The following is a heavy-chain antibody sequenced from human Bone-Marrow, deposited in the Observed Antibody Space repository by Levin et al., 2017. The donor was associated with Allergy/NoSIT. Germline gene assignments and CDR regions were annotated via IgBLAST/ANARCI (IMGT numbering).Heavy chain of an antibody. CDR1: VFTFDAYW. CDR3: ARIYDSTGYYSGVGAFDI. D-gene: IGHD3-22*01. CDR2: IKYDGSEK. V-gene: IGHV3-7*01. Sequence: SCAASVFTFDAYWMTWVRQAPGKGLEWVAKIKYDGSEKKYVDSVKGRFTIARDNAKNLLFPQMDRLRAEDTAVYYCARIYDSTGYYSGVGAFDIWGQGTMVTVSS. J-gene: IGHJ3*02.